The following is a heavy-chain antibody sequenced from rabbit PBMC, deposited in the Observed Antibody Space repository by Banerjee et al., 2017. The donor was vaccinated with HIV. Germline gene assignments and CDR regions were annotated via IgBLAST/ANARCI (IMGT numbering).Heavy chain of an antibody. Sequence: QEQLEESGGDLVKPGASLTLTCTASGFSFSSNSYMCWVRQAPGKGLEWIACIYISSGRTYYASWAKGRFTISKTSSTTVTLQMTSLTAADTATYFCARAGDYDYTYGYAGYPMWGPGTLVTVS. CDR1: GFSFSSNSY. CDR3: ARAGDYDYTYGYAGYPM. J-gene: IGHJ6*01. D-gene: IGHD6-1*01. CDR2: IYISSGRT. V-gene: IGHV1S45*01.